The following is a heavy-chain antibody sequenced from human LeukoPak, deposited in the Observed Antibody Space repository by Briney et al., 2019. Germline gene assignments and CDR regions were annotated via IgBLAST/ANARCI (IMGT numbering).Heavy chain of an antibody. CDR3: ARDLWAYYYDSSGYFPFDY. CDR2: ISAYNGNT. D-gene: IGHD3-22*01. V-gene: IGHV1-18*01. Sequence: GASVKVSCKASGYTFTSYGISWVRQAPGQGLEWMGWISAYNGNTNYAQKLQGRVTMTTDTSTSTAYMELRSLRSDDTAVYYCARDLWAYYYDSSGYFPFDYWGRRTLVTVSS. CDR1: GYTFTSYG. J-gene: IGHJ4*02.